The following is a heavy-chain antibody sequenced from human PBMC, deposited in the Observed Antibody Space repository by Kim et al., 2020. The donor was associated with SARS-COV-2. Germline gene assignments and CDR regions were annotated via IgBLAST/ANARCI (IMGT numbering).Heavy chain of an antibody. J-gene: IGHJ5*02. Sequence: SETLSLTCTVSGGSVSSGSYYWSWIRQPPGKGLEWIGYIYYSGSTNYNPSLKSRVTISVDTSKNQFSLKLSSVTAADTAVYYCARGPNYYDIENWFDPWGQGTRVTVSS. CDR2: IYYSGST. CDR1: GGSVSSGSYY. D-gene: IGHD3-22*01. CDR3: ARGPNYYDIENWFDP. V-gene: IGHV4-61*01.